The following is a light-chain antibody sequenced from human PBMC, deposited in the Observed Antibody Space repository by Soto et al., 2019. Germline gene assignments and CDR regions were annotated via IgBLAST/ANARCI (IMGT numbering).Light chain of an antibody. CDR2: GAS. CDR3: QQYNTWLYT. J-gene: IGKJ2*01. V-gene: IGKV3-15*01. Sequence: EIVMSQSPATLSVSPGERATLSCRASQTVNSNLAWYQQKPGQAPRLLIYGASSRATGLPARFSGSGSGTDFTLTISSLQSEDFAVYYCQQYNTWLYTFGQGTRLEI. CDR1: QTVNSN.